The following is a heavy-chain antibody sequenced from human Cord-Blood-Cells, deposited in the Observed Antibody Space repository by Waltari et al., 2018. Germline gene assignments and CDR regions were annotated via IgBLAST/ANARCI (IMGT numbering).Heavy chain of an antibody. CDR2: RKQGGSEK. CDR3: ARVWSY. D-gene: IGHD3-16*01. CDR1: GFTFSSYW. V-gene: IGHV3-7*01. J-gene: IGHJ4*02. Sequence: EVQLVESGGGLVQPGGSLRLSCAASGFTFSSYWMSWVRRAPGKGREWVANRKQGGSEKYYGDSVKGRFTISRDNAKNSLYLQMNSLRAEDTAVYYCARVWSYWGQGTLVTVSS.